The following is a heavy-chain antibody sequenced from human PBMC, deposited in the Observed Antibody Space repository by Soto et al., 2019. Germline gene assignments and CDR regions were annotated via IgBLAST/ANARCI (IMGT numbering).Heavy chain of an antibody. CDR2: IYYSGST. V-gene: IGHV4-59*08. Sequence: QVQLQESGPGLVKPSETLSLTCIVSGGSISNYYWSWIRQPPGKGLEWIGYIYYSGSTNYNPSLTSRVTXSVXPXINKCSLNLSSVTAADTAVYYCARHRYSYGVYYFDYWGQGTLVTVSS. D-gene: IGHD5-18*01. CDR3: ARHRYSYGVYYFDY. CDR1: GGSISNYY. J-gene: IGHJ4*02.